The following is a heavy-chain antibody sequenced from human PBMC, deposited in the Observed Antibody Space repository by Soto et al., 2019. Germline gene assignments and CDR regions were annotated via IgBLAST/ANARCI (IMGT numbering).Heavy chain of an antibody. J-gene: IGHJ4*02. CDR2: IHYTGST. Sequence: QVQLQESGPGLVKPSQTLALTCAVSGGSISISGYYWTWIRQHPGKGLEWIGYIHYTGSTYYNPSLKSRVSISVDTSKNQFSLNLSSGTAADTAVYYCARSEGIQLWLSRLDYWGRGTLVTV. CDR3: ARSEGIQLWLSRLDY. V-gene: IGHV4-31*11. D-gene: IGHD2-21*01. CDR1: GGSISISGYY.